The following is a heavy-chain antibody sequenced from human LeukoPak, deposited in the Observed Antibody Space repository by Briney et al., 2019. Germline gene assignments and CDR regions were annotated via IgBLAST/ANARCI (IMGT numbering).Heavy chain of an antibody. Sequence: PGGSLRLSCAASGFTFSSYEMNWVRRAPGKGLEWVSYISSSGSTIYYADSVKGRFTISRDNAKNSLYLQMNSLRAEDTAVYYCEGSGYSGYDPYYFDYWGQGTLVTVSS. D-gene: IGHD5-12*01. CDR2: ISSSGSTI. V-gene: IGHV3-48*03. J-gene: IGHJ4*02. CDR1: GFTFSSYE. CDR3: EGSGYSGYDPYYFDY.